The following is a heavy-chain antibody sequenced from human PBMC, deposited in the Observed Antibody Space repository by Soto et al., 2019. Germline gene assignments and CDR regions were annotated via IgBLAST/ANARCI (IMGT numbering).Heavy chain of an antibody. Sequence: GSLRLSYGASGFSFKRYWMHWVRQAPGKGLVWLSRFGGDENYTDYADSVRGRFTISRDIAKNTIYLQMSSLRAEDTAVYYCGKGKELGVVRYGLDAWGQGTTVTVSS. CDR1: GFSFKRYW. D-gene: IGHD3-3*01. V-gene: IGHV3-74*01. CDR2: FGGDENYT. J-gene: IGHJ6*02. CDR3: GKGKELGVVRYGLDA.